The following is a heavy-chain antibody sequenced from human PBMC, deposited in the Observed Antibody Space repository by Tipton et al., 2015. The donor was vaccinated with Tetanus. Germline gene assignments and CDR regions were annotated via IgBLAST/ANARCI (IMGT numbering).Heavy chain of an antibody. CDR1: GGAFTNYA. CDR2: ITPIFGTT. V-gene: IGHV1-69*01. Sequence: QVQLVQSGAEMKKPGSSVKVSCKASGGAFTNYALSWVRQAPGQGLEWVGGITPIFGTTNSAPKFQGRVTITADESTNTAYMELSSLRSEDTAAYYCARAPSRISRAYDYWGQGTQITVSS. J-gene: IGHJ4*02. D-gene: IGHD2-21*01. CDR3: ARAPSRISRAYDY.